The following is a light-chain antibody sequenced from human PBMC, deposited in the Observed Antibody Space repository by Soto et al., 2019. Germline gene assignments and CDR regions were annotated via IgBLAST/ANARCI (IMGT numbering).Light chain of an antibody. CDR1: QSVSNY. CDR3: HQYGGSPQT. J-gene: IGKJ1*01. CDR2: GAS. Sequence: EILLTPSPGTLSLSPGERATLSCRASQSVSNYLAWYQRKPGQAPRLLIYGASSRATGIPDRFSGSGSGTDFTLTISRLEPEDFAVYYCHQYGGSPQTFGQGTRWIS. V-gene: IGKV3-20*01.